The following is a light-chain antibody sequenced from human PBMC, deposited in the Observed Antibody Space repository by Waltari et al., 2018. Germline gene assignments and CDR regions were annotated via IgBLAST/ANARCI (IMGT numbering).Light chain of an antibody. V-gene: IGKV3-15*01. J-gene: IGKJ2*01. CDR1: QNVNSN. CDR3: HQYNNWPPFT. Sequence: EVVITQSPATLSVSPGERANITCSASQNVNSNLASHQPKPGQAPRLLIYGAYTTDTCIPASFSGSGSGTEFTLTISSLQSEDFAVYYCHQYNNWPPFTFGQGTKLEIK. CDR2: GAY.